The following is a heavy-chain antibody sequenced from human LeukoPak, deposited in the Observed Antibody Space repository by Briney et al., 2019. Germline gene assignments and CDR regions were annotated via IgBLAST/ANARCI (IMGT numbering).Heavy chain of an antibody. CDR3: AREVASSSWYGNYYYMDV. D-gene: IGHD6-13*01. V-gene: IGHV4-59*01. J-gene: IGHJ6*03. Sequence: SETLSLTCTVSGGSISSYYWSWIRQPPGKGLEWIGYIYYSGGTNYNPSLKSRVNISVDTSKNQFSLKLSSVTAADTAVYYCAREVASSSWYGNYYYMDVWGKGTTVTVSS. CDR2: IYYSGGT. CDR1: GGSISSYY.